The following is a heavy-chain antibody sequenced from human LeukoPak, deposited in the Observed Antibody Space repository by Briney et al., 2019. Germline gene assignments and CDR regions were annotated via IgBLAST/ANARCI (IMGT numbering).Heavy chain of an antibody. CDR1: GGSIRSHS. J-gene: IGHJ3*01. D-gene: IGHD2-8*01. V-gene: IGHV4-59*11. Sequence: SETLSLTCTVSGGSIRSHSWSWIRQSPGKGLECIGYVYYSGSTSYNPSLKSRVTMSLDTSQNEFSLKLSSVTAADTAVYYCARGCSDGICYTNAFDFWAKGHWSSSLQ. CDR3: ARGCSDGICYTNAFDF. CDR2: VYYSGST.